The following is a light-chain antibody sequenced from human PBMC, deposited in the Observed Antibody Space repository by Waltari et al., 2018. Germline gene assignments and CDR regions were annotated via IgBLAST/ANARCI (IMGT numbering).Light chain of an antibody. CDR1: SSDVGGYNY. J-gene: IGLJ2*01. CDR3: CSYAGSYTFV. Sequence: QSALTQPRSVSGSPGQSVTIPCTGTSSDVGGYNYVSWYQQHPGKAPKLMIYDVSKRPSGVPDRFSGSKSGNTASLTISGLQAEDEADYCCCSYAGSYTFVFGGGTKLTVL. CDR2: DVS. V-gene: IGLV2-11*01.